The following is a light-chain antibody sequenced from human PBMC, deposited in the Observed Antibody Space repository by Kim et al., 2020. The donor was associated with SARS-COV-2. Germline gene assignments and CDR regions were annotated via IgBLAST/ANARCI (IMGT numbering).Light chain of an antibody. CDR1: SDSVGNQG. V-gene: IGLV10-54*01. J-gene: IGLJ3*02. Sequence: SHTATLTCTRASDSVGNQGAAWLQQHQGHPPKLLSYRNNNRPSGISERLSASRSGNTASLTITGLQPEDEADYYCSAWDSSLSAWVFGGGTQLTVL. CDR3: SAWDSSLSAWV. CDR2: RNN.